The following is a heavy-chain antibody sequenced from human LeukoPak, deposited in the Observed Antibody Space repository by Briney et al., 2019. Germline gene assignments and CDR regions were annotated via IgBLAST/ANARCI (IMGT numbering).Heavy chain of an antibody. Sequence: GSLRLSCAASGFTFSSYSMNWVRPAPGEGLEWGSFISSSSSYIYYADSVKGRFTISRDNAKNSLYLQMNSLRAEDTAVYYCARAEAGDYYDSSGYLDYWGQGTLVTVSS. CDR3: ARAEAGDYYDSSGYLDY. D-gene: IGHD3-22*01. V-gene: IGHV3-21*01. CDR1: GFTFSSYS. J-gene: IGHJ4*02. CDR2: ISSSSSYI.